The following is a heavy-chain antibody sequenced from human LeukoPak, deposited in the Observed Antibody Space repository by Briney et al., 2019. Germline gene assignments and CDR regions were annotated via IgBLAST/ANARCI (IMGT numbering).Heavy chain of an antibody. Sequence: GGSLRLSCAASTFTFSSYGMHWVRQAPGKGLEWVAFIQYDGNKRYYADSVKGRFTISRDNSKNTLYLQMNSLRPEDTALYYCANAMYSSAWSPFDYWGRGTLVTVSS. V-gene: IGHV3-30*02. CDR2: IQYDGNKR. D-gene: IGHD6-19*01. J-gene: IGHJ4*02. CDR3: ANAMYSSAWSPFDY. CDR1: TFTFSSYG.